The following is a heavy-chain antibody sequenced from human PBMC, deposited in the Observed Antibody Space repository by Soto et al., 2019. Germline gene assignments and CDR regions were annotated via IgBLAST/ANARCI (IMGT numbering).Heavy chain of an antibody. J-gene: IGHJ6*02. CDR3: AKGGYYYYYGMDV. D-gene: IGHD3-10*01. Sequence: PGGSLRLSCAASGFTFSSYAMSWVRQAPGKGLEWVSAISGSGGSTYYADSVKGRFTISRDNSKNTLYLQMNSLRAEDTVVYYCAKGGYYYYYGMDVWGQGTTVTVSS. CDR2: ISGSGGST. CDR1: GFTFSSYA. V-gene: IGHV3-23*01.